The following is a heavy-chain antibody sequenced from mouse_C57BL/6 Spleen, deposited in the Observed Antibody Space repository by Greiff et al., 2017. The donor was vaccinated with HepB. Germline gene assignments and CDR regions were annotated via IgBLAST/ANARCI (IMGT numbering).Heavy chain of an antibody. V-gene: IGHV1-26*01. Sequence: EVQLQQSGPELVKPGASVKISCKASGYTFTDYYMNWVKQSHGKSLEWIGDINPNNGGTSYNQKFKGKATLTVDKSSSTAYMELRSLTSEDSAVYYCARITNYAMDYRGQGTSVTVSS. CDR3: ARITNYAMDY. J-gene: IGHJ4*01. CDR1: GYTFTDYY. CDR2: INPNNGGT.